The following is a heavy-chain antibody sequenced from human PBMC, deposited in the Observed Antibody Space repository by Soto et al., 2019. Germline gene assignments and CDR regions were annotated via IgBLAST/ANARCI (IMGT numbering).Heavy chain of an antibody. CDR3: ASSSITMVRGVIITLLSGGKNYYYYGMDV. D-gene: IGHD3-10*01. V-gene: IGHV1-69*01. Sequence: QVQLVQSGAEVKKPGSSVKVSCKASGGTFSSYAISWVRQAPGQGLEWMGGIIPIFGTANYAQKFQGRVTITADESTSTAYMELSSLRSEDTAVYYCASSSITMVRGVIITLLSGGKNYYYYGMDVWGQGTTVTVSS. CDR2: IIPIFGTA. CDR1: GGTFSSYA. J-gene: IGHJ6*02.